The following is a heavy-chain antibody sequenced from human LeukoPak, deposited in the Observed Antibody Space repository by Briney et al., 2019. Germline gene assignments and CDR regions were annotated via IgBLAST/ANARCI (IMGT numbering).Heavy chain of an antibody. CDR3: ARAAAGYYYDSSGYSLGY. V-gene: IGHV4-38-2*02. CDR1: GYSISSGYY. J-gene: IGHJ4*02. D-gene: IGHD3-22*01. Sequence: NPSETLSLTCTVSGYSISSGYYWGWIGHPPGKGLEWIGIIYHSGSTYYNPSLKSRVTISVDTSKNPFSLKLSSVTAADTAVYYCARAAAGYYYDSSGYSLGYWGQGTLVTVSS. CDR2: IYHSGST.